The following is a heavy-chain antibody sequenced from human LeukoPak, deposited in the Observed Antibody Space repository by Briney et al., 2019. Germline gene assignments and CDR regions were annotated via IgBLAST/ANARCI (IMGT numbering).Heavy chain of an antibody. D-gene: IGHD1-26*01. CDR3: AKRDSSGSYEGDY. J-gene: IGHJ4*02. Sequence: GGSLRLSCAASGFTFSSYAMSWVRQAPGKGLEWVSAISGSGGNTYYADSVKGRFTISRDNSKNTLYLQMNSLRAEDTAVYYCAKRDSSGSYEGDYWGQGTLVTVSS. CDR2: ISGSGGNT. CDR1: GFTFSSYA. V-gene: IGHV3-23*01.